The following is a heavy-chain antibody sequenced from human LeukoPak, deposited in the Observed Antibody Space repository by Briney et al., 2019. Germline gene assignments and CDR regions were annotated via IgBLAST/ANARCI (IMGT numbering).Heavy chain of an antibody. CDR1: RFTFSGSA. V-gene: IGHV3-73*01. Sequence: QPGGSLRLSCAASRFTFSGSAMHWVRQASGKGLEWVGRIRSKANSYATAYAASVKGRFTISRDDSKNTAYLQMNSLKTEDTAVYYCTTTTDHDYWGQGTLVTVSS. CDR2: IRSKANSYAT. D-gene: IGHD2/OR15-2a*01. J-gene: IGHJ4*02. CDR3: TTTTDHDY.